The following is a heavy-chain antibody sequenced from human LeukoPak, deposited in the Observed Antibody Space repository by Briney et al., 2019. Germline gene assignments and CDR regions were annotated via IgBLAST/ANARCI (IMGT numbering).Heavy chain of an antibody. CDR1: GFTFSSYW. D-gene: IGHD3-22*01. Sequence: AGGSLRLSCAASGFTFSSYWMSWVRQAPGKGLEWVANIKQDGSEKYYVDSVKGRFTISRDNAKNSLYLQMNSLRAEDTAMYYCARDGWAEFPFTMIVVDFFDYWGQGTLVTVSS. V-gene: IGHV3-7*01. J-gene: IGHJ4*02. CDR2: IKQDGSEK. CDR3: ARDGWAEFPFTMIVVDFFDY.